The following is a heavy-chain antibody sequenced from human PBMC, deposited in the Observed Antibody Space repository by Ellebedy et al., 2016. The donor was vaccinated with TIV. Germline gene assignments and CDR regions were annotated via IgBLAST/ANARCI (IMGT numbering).Heavy chain of an antibody. V-gene: IGHV3-23*01. CDR2: ISGSGSST. CDR1: GLTFSSHG. CDR3: AKDSPYCSGGSCFFDS. D-gene: IGHD2-15*01. J-gene: IGHJ4*02. Sequence: GGSLRLXXGTSGLTFSSHGMSWVRQAPGKGLEWVSCISGSGSSTYYADSVKGRFTISRDNSKNTLYLQMNGLRAEDTAIYYCAKDSPYCSGGSCFFDSWGQGSLVTVSS.